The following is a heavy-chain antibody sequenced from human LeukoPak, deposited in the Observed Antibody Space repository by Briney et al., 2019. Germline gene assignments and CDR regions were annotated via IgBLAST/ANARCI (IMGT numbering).Heavy chain of an antibody. J-gene: IGHJ6*03. CDR3: ARGTYSAYGLGSYMDV. CDR1: GGRFSSYV. CDR2: ITPIFGIT. V-gene: IGHV1-69*10. D-gene: IGHD5-12*01. Sequence: GASVKVSCKASGGRFSSYVISWVRQAPGQGLEWVGEITPIFGITEYAQKLQGRVTIIADKSTSTVYMELSSLRSGDTAVYYCARGTYSAYGLGSYMDVWGKGTTVTVSS.